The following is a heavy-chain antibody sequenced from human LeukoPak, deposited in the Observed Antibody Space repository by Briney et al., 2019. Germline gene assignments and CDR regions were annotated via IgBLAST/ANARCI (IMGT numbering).Heavy chain of an antibody. J-gene: IGHJ4*02. CDR3: ARDRDLYSSGWYGDY. CDR1: GYTFTGYY. D-gene: IGHD6-19*01. V-gene: IGHV1-18*04. CDR2: ISAYNGNT. Sequence: ASVKVSCKASGYTFTGYYMHWVRQAPGQGLEWMGWISAYNGNTNYAQKLQGRVTMTTDTSTSTAYMELRSLRSDDTAVYYCARDRDLYSSGWYGDYWGQGTLVTVSS.